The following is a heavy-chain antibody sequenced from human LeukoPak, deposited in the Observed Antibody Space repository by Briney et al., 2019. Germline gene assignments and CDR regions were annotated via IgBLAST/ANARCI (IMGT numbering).Heavy chain of an antibody. CDR3: AKGPSSSWYHDAFDI. D-gene: IGHD6-13*01. J-gene: IGHJ3*02. CDR2: ISGSGGST. CDR1: GFTFGSFG. Sequence: PGGSLRLSCAASGFTFGSFGMNWVRQAPGKGLEWVSAISGSGGSTYYADSVKGRFTISRDNSKNTLYLQMNSLRAEDTAVYYCAKGPSSSWYHDAFDIWGQGTMVTVSS. V-gene: IGHV3-23*01.